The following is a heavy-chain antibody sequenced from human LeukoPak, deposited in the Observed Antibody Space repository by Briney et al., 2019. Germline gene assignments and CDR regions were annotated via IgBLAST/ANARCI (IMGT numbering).Heavy chain of an antibody. CDR3: ARGLRVRYSSSSWVY. D-gene: IGHD6-6*01. J-gene: IGHJ4*02. V-gene: IGHV1-2*02. Sequence: PGGSLRLSCAASGFTFSSYGMHWVRQAPGQGLEWMGWINPNSGGTNYAQKFQGRVTMTRDTSISTAYMELSRLRSDDTAVYYCARGLRVRYSSSSWVYWGQGTLVTVSS. CDR1: GFTFSSYG. CDR2: INPNSGGT.